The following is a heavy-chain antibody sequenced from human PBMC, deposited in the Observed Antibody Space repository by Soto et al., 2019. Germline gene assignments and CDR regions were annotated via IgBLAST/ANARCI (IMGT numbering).Heavy chain of an antibody. D-gene: IGHD3-22*01. CDR2: IIPIFGTA. V-gene: IGHV1-69*12. Sequence: QVQLVQSGAEVKKPGSSVKVSCKASGGTFSSYAISWVRQAPGQGLEWMGGIIPIFGTANYAQKFQGRVTSPADESTSTAYMELSSLRSEDTAVYYCARNPYYYDSSGYYYAEADYWGQGTLVTVSS. CDR1: GGTFSSYA. J-gene: IGHJ4*02. CDR3: ARNPYYYDSSGYYYAEADY.